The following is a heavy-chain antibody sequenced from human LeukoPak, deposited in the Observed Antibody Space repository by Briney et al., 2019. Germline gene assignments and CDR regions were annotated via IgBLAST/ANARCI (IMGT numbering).Heavy chain of an antibody. CDR3: ARARRRITMVRGVTNNWFDP. J-gene: IGHJ5*02. D-gene: IGHD3-10*01. Sequence: ASVKVSCKASGYTFTSYDINWVRQATGQGLEWVGWMNPNSGNTGYAQKFQGRVTITRNTSISTAYMELSSLRSEDRAVYYCARARRRITMVRGVTNNWFDPWGQGTLVTVSS. CDR2: MNPNSGNT. V-gene: IGHV1-8*03. CDR1: GYTFTSYD.